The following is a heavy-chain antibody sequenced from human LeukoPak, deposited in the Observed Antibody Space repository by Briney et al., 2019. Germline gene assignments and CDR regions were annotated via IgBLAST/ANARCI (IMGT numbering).Heavy chain of an antibody. Sequence: GGSLRLSCAASGFTFSSYAMSWVRQAPGEGLEWVSAISGSGGSTYYADSVKGRFTISRDNSKNTLCLQMNSLRAEDTAVYYCARRVVGGDYWDYWGQGTLVTVSS. V-gene: IGHV3-23*01. CDR3: ARRVVGGDYWDY. CDR1: GFTFSSYA. D-gene: IGHD3-16*02. CDR2: ISGSGGST. J-gene: IGHJ4*02.